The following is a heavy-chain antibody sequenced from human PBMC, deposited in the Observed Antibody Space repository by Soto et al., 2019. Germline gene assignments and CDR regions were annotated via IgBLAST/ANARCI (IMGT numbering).Heavy chain of an antibody. CDR3: AKIISARLFYFAMDV. CDR1: GFTFSSYA. J-gene: IGHJ6*02. Sequence: LRLSCAASGFTFSSYAMSWVRQAPGKGLEWVSGIVGSGGSRDYAESVKGRFTISKDNSKNTLYLQMNSLRADDTAVYYCAKIISARLFYFAMDVWGQGTTVTASS. CDR2: IVGSGGSR. D-gene: IGHD6-6*01. V-gene: IGHV3-23*01.